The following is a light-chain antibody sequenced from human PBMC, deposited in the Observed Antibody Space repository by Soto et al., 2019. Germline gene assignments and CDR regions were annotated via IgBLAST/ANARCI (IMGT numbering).Light chain of an antibody. CDR2: EVN. V-gene: IGLV2-14*01. J-gene: IGLJ1*01. Sequence: AMSPPSSVSGYLEQTITISNTGTSSDIGAYDYVSWFQQHPGKAPKLMISEVNNRPSGVSNRFSGSKSGNTAYLTISGLQVEDEAEYFCFSFTSASPHVFGTGTKVTVL. CDR1: SSDIGAYDY. CDR3: FSFTSASPHV.